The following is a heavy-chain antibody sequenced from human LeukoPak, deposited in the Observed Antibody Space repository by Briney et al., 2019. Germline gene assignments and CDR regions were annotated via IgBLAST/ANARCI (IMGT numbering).Heavy chain of an antibody. CDR1: GYTFTSYG. J-gene: IGHJ5*02. CDR3: ARQWPTRNVITWDNWFDP. D-gene: IGHD6-19*01. V-gene: IGHV1-18*01. CDR2: ISAYNGNT. Sequence: ASVKVSCKASGYTFTSYGISWVRQAPGQGLEWMGWISAYNGNTNYAQKLQGRVTMTTDTFTSTAYMELRSLRSDDTAVYYCARQWPTRNVITWDNWFDPWGQGTLVTVSS.